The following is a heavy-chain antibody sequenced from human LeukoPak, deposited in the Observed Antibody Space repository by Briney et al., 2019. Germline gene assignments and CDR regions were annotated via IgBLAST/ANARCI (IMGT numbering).Heavy chain of an antibody. J-gene: IGHJ4*02. CDR2: IYYSGST. CDR3: ARGTPLGATDY. CDR1: GGSISSYY. Sequence: PSETLSLTCTVSGGSISSYYWSWIRQPPGKGLEWIGYIYYSGSTNYNPSLKSRVTISVDTSKNQFSLKLSSVTAADTAVYYCARGTPLGATDYWGQGTLVTVSS. V-gene: IGHV4-59*01. D-gene: IGHD1-26*01.